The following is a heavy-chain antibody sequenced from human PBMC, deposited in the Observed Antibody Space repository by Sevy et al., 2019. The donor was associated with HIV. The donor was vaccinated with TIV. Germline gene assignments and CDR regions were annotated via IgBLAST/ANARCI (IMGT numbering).Heavy chain of an antibody. Sequence: SETLSLTCTVFGGSISAYYWSWIRQPPGKGLEYIGYIYYTGSTNYNPSLKSRVTISVDTSKNQFSLRLTSVTAADTAIYYCARAPPVRSGDDSLNWFDPGAREPWSPSPQ. CDR1: GGSISAYY. CDR3: ARAPPVRSGDDSLNWFDP. V-gene: IGHV4-59*01. J-gene: IGHJ5*02. CDR2: IYYTGST. D-gene: IGHD5-12*01.